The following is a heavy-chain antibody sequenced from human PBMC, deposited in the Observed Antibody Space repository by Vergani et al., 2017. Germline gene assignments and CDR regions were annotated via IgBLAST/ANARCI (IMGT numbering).Heavy chain of an antibody. CDR2: ISGSGGST. Sequence: EVQLLESGGGLVQPGGSLRLSCAASGFPFSSYALSWVRQAPGKGREGVAAISGSGGSTYYADIVKGRFTISRDNTKNTLYLQMNSLRAEDTAVYYCAKDQVVLQWFGELNRGGDAFDIWGQGTMVTVSS. CDR1: GFPFSSYA. J-gene: IGHJ3*02. V-gene: IGHV3-23*01. D-gene: IGHD3-10*01. CDR3: AKDQVVLQWFGELNRGGDAFDI.